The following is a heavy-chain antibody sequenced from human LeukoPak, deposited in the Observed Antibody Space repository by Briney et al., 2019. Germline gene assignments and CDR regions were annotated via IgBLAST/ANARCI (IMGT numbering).Heavy chain of an antibody. Sequence: GESLRLSCAASGFTFSSYWMHWVRQAPGKGLEWVSYISSSTHYTNYADSVKGRFTISRDNAKNSLYLQMNSLRAEDTAVYYCARDPETWQAAWGQGTLVTVSS. CDR2: ISSSTHYT. D-gene: IGHD6-25*01. V-gene: IGHV3-11*05. CDR3: ARDPETWQAA. CDR1: GFTFSSYW. J-gene: IGHJ4*02.